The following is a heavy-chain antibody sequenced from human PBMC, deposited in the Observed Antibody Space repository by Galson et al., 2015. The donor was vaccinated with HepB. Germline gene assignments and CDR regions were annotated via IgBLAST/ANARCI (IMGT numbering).Heavy chain of an antibody. CDR1: GFTFDDYA. D-gene: IGHD6-13*01. Sequence: SLRLSCAASGFTFDDYAMHWVRQAPGKGLEWVSGISWNSGSIGYADSVKGRFTISRDNAKNSLYLQMNSLRAEDTALYYCAKDIRVAAAGGIFDYWGQGTLVTVSS. V-gene: IGHV3-9*01. CDR3: AKDIRVAAAGGIFDY. J-gene: IGHJ4*02. CDR2: ISWNSGSI.